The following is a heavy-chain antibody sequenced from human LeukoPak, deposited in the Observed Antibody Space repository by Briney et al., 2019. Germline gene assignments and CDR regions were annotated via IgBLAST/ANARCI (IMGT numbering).Heavy chain of an antibody. CDR2: ISYDGSNK. CDR1: GFTFSSYG. J-gene: IGHJ2*01. D-gene: IGHD4-17*01. CDR3: AKDRLGDYGWYFDL. Sequence: GGSLRLSCAASGFTFSSYGMHWVRQAPGKGLEWVAVISYDGSNKYYADSVKGRFTISRDNSKNTLYLQMNSLRAEDTAVYYCAKDRLGDYGWYFDLWGRGTLVTVSS. V-gene: IGHV3-30*18.